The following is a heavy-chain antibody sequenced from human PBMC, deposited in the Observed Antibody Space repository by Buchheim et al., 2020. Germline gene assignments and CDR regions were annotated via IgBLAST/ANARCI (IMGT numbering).Heavy chain of an antibody. CDR2: INHSGST. J-gene: IGHJ4*02. D-gene: IGHD3-9*01. CDR1: GGSFSGYY. CDR3: ARGGLRYFDWLFTPRAFDY. Sequence: QVQLQQWGAGLLKPSETLSLTCAVYGGSFSGYYWSWLRQPPGKGLEWIGEINHSGSTNYNPSLKSRVTISVDTSKNQFSLKLSSETAADTAVYYCARGGLRYFDWLFTPRAFDYWGQGTL. V-gene: IGHV4-34*01.